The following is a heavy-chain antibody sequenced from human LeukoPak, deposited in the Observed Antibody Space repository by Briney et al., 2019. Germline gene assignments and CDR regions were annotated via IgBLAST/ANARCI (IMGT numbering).Heavy chain of an antibody. CDR1: GFTFSSYA. Sequence: GGSLRLSCAASGFTFSSYAMSWVRQAPGKGLEWVSAISGSGGSTYYADSVKGRFTISRDNSKNTLHLQMNSLRAEDTAVYYCAKGGYGGRRLNYYSGMDVWGQGTTVTVSS. J-gene: IGHJ6*02. V-gene: IGHV3-23*01. D-gene: IGHD5-12*01. CDR3: AKGGYGGRRLNYYSGMDV. CDR2: ISGSGGST.